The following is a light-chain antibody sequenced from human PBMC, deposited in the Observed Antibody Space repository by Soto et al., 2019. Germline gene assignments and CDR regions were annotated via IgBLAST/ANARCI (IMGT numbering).Light chain of an antibody. CDR2: WAS. V-gene: IGKV4-1*01. CDR1: QSVFYSSNNKNY. CDR3: QQYYSLPLT. J-gene: IGKJ4*01. Sequence: DIVMTQSPESLAVSLGERATINCKSSQSVFYSSNNKNYLTWYQQKPGQPPKLLIYWASTRESGVPDRFSGSGSATDFTLTISSRQAEDVAVYYCQQYYSLPLTFGGGTKVEIK.